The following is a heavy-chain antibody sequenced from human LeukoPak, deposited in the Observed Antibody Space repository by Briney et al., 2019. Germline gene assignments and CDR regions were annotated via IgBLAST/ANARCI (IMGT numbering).Heavy chain of an antibody. V-gene: IGHV3-21*01. Sequence: GGSLRLSCAASGFTFSSYSMNWVRQAPGKGLEWVSSISSSSSYIYYADSVKGRFTISRDNAKNSLYLQMNSLRAEGTAVYYCARDLYSMITFGGVIPDYWGQGTLVTVSS. D-gene: IGHD3-16*02. J-gene: IGHJ4*02. CDR2: ISSSSSYI. CDR1: GFTFSSYS. CDR3: ARDLYSMITFGGVIPDY.